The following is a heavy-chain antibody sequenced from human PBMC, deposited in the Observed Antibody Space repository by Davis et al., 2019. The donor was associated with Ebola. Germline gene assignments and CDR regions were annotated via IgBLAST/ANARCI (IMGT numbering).Heavy chain of an antibody. Sequence: AASVKVSCKASGYTFTSYGISWVRQAPGQGLEWMGWISAYNGNTNYAQKFQGRVTMTEDTSTDTAYMELSSLRSEDTAVYYCATDLHYYDSSGYYGWGQGTLVTVSS. CDR2: ISAYNGNT. J-gene: IGHJ4*02. CDR1: GYTFTSYG. V-gene: IGHV1-18*01. CDR3: ATDLHYYDSSGYYG. D-gene: IGHD3-22*01.